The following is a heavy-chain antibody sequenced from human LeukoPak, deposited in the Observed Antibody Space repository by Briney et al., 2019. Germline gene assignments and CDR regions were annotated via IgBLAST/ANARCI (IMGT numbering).Heavy chain of an antibody. CDR3: ANTVGHYSHN. V-gene: IGHV3-7*05. J-gene: IGHJ4*02. Sequence: GGSLRLSCAASGFTFSSYAMHWVRQAPAKGLEWVASIHQDGSETHSMDSGRFTISRDNAKNSLYLQMNSLRDEDTAVYYCANTVGHYSHNWGQGTLVTVSS. D-gene: IGHD4-11*01. CDR1: GFTFSSYA. CDR2: IHQDGSET.